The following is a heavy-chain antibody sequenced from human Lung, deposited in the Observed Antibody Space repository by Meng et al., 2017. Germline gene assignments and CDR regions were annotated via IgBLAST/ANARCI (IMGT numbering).Heavy chain of an antibody. J-gene: IGHJ5*02. CDR2: INSYVGNT. Sequence: QVQLEQSGVEVKKHGASVKVSCKASGYTFASSATYGITWVRQAPGQGLEWMGWINSYVGNTNYAQNLQGRVTMTTETSTSTAYMELRSLRSDDTAVYYCARDSNGIASALRTWGQGTLVTVSS. V-gene: IGHV1-18*01. CDR1: GYTFASSATYG. D-gene: IGHD6-13*01. CDR3: ARDSNGIASALRT.